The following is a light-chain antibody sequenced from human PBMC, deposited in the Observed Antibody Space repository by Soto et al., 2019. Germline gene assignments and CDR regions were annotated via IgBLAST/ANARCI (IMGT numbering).Light chain of an antibody. CDR2: AAT. CDR1: QDINSR. J-gene: IGKJ1*01. V-gene: IGKV1-12*01. CDR3: LQVANFPRT. Sequence: DIQMTQSPSSVSASVGDTVTITCRASQDINSRLAWFQQQPGRPPKYVIQAATMLQSGFPSRFADSGSGRDFTLTIHTLQPEDSATYYCLQVANFPRTFGQGTKVDIK.